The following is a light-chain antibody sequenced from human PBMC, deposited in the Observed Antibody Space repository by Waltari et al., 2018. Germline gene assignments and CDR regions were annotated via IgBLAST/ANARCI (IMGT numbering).Light chain of an antibody. CDR3: SSYTSTSTLV. Sequence: QSALTQPASVSGSPGQSITLPCTRTSSDLGGYDYVSWNHHPPGQAPQPLIFDFSYHPSGVSTRFSGSKSGNTASLTISGLQAEDEADYSCSSYTSTSTLVFGSGTKVTVL. CDR2: DFS. J-gene: IGLJ1*01. CDR1: SSDLGGYDY. V-gene: IGLV2-14*03.